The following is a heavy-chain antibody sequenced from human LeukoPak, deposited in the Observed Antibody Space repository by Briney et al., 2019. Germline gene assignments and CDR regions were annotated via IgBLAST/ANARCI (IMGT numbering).Heavy chain of an antibody. CDR2: IYYSGST. CDR1: GGSISSSSYY. D-gene: IGHD4-17*01. Sequence: SETLSLTCTVSGGSISSSSYYWGWIRQPPGKGLEWIGSIYYSGSTYYNPSLKSRVTISVDTSKNQFSLKLSSVTAADTAVYYCARDLGYGESDYWGQGTLVTVSS. CDR3: ARDLGYGESDY. V-gene: IGHV4-39*07. J-gene: IGHJ4*02.